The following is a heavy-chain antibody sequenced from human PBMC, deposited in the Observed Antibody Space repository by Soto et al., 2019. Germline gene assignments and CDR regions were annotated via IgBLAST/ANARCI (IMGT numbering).Heavy chain of an antibody. CDR2: IDHSGYT. J-gene: IGHJ5*02. CDR1: GGSFSGYY. D-gene: IGHD2-15*01. V-gene: IGHV4-34*01. Sequence: PSETLSLTCAVYGGSFSGYYWNWIRQPPGKGLEWIGEIDHSGYTNYNPSLKSRVTISVDTSKNQFSLKLSSVTAADTAVYYCARTLGWQSWFDPWGQGTLVTVSS. CDR3: ARTLGWQSWFDP.